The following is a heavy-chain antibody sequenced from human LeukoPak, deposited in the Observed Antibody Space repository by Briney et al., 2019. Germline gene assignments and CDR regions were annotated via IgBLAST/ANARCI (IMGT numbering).Heavy chain of an antibody. CDR1: GFTFSDYG. D-gene: IGHD6-13*01. Sequence: GGSLRLSCEASGFTFSDYGMHWVRQAPGKGLEWVAVVSADQSHKEYADSVKGRVTISRDNSRNTLYLQLNSQRNEDTAVYYCAKGGVSDIGSWYGDYFDYWGQGTLVTVSS. CDR3: AKGGVSDIGSWYGDYFDY. V-gene: IGHV3-30*18. CDR2: VSADQSHK. J-gene: IGHJ4*02.